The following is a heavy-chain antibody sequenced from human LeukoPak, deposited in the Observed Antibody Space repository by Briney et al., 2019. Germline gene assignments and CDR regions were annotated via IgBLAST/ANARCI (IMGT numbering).Heavy chain of an antibody. D-gene: IGHD6-19*01. Sequence: GASVKVSCKASGYTFTSYDINWVRQATGQRLEWMGWINTGNGNTKYSQEFQGRVTITRDTSANTAYMELSSLRSEDMAVYYCARAVKYRSGPLTDLLPYYFDYWGQGTLVTVSS. V-gene: IGHV1-3*03. J-gene: IGHJ4*02. CDR3: ARAVKYRSGPLTDLLPYYFDY. CDR1: GYTFTSYD. CDR2: INTGNGNT.